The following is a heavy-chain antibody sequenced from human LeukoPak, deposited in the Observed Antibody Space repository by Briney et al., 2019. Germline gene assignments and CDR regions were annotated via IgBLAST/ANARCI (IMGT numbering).Heavy chain of an antibody. V-gene: IGHV1-69*05. CDR3: ARDGSSSSWESDY. D-gene: IGHD6-13*01. CDR1: GGTFSSYA. CDR2: IIPIFGTA. J-gene: IGHJ4*02. Sequence: ASVKVSCKASGGTFSSYAISWVRQAPGQGLEWMGGIIPIFGTANYAQKFQGRVTITTDESTSTAYMELRSLRSDDTTVYYCARDGSSSSWESDYWGQGTLVTVSS.